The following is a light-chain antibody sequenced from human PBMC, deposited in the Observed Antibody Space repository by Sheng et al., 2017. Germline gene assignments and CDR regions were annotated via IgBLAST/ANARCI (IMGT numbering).Light chain of an antibody. J-gene: IGKJ1*01. CDR2: AAS. CDR3: QQSYSSPWT. Sequence: DIQMTQFPSSLSASIGDRVTITCRASQSIINYLNWYQQKPGKAPKLLIYAASSLQSGVPSRFSGSGSGTDFTLTISGLQPEDFVTYFCQQSYSSPWTFGQGTKVDI. V-gene: IGKV1-39*01. CDR1: QSIINY.